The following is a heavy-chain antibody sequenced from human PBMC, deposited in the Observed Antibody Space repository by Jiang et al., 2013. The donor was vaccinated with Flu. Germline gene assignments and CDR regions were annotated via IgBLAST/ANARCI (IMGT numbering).Heavy chain of an antibody. Sequence: ALLKPSETLSLTCTVSGGSITSYYWNWIRQTPGKGLEWIADIHHSGRTNYNPSLKSRVTISVDTSKSQFSLRLRSVTAADTAVYYCAAAGSVWFRTFDYVGPG. CDR1: GGSITSYY. V-gene: IGHV4-59*08. CDR2: IHHSGRT. D-gene: IGHD6-19*01. J-gene: IGHJ4*02. CDR3: AAAGSVWFRTFDY.